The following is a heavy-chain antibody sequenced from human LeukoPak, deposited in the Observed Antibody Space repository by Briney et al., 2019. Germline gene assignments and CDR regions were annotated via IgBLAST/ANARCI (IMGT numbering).Heavy chain of an antibody. CDR3: ARPDYGDPLRY. D-gene: IGHD4-17*01. V-gene: IGHV1-69*04. J-gene: IGHJ4*02. CDR2: IIPVLRVS. CDR1: GGSFSNFV. Sequence: SVKVSCKASGGSFSNFVITWVRQAPGQGLEWMGRIIPVLRVSNFAQKFQGRVTITADKSTNTAHMELSSLRSEDTAVYYCARPDYGDPLRYWGQGTLVTVSS.